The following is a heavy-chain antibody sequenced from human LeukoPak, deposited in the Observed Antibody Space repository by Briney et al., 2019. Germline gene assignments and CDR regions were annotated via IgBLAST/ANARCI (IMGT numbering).Heavy chain of an antibody. Sequence: SGTLSLTCAVSGGSISSSNWWSWVRQPPGKGLEWLGEIYHSGSTNYNPSLKSRVTISVDKSKNQFSLKLSSVTAADTAVYYCARDPRRIVHAFDIWGQGTMVTVSS. CDR3: ARDPRRIVHAFDI. J-gene: IGHJ3*02. D-gene: IGHD6-6*01. V-gene: IGHV4-4*02. CDR2: IYHSGST. CDR1: GGSISSSNW.